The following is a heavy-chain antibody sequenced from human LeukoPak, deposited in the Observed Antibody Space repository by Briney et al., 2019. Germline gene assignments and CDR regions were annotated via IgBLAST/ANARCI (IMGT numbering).Heavy chain of an antibody. V-gene: IGHV1-2*02. CDR3: ARDGRIAAAAYYMDV. CDR1: GYTFTGYY. J-gene: IGHJ6*03. CDR2: INPNSGGT. D-gene: IGHD6-13*01. Sequence: ASVKVSCKASGYTFTGYYMHWVRQAPGQGLEWMGWINPNSGGTNYAQKFQGRVTMTRDTSISTAYMELSRLRSDDTAVCYCARDGRIAAAAYYMDVWGKGTTVTVSS.